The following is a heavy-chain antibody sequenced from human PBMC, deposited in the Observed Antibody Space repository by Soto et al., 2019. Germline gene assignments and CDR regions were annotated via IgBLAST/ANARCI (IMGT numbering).Heavy chain of an antibody. CDR1: GLTFKNAW. V-gene: IGHV3-15*01. J-gene: IGHJ4*02. D-gene: IGHD6-19*01. Sequence: PGGSLRLSCTASGLTFKNAWMSWVRQAPGKGLEWVGRIKSKTDGETTGYAAPVEGRFTISRDDSRNTLYLQMNSLKSDDTAVYFCTTYSSALYYFDTWGQGTLVPASS. CDR3: TTYSSALYYFDT. CDR2: IKSKTDGETT.